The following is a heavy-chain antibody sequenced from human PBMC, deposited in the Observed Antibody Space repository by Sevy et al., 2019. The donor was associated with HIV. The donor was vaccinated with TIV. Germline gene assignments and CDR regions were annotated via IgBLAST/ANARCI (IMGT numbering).Heavy chain of an antibody. J-gene: IGHJ4*02. Sequence: GGSLGLSCPASGFIFNSYALNWVRQAQGKGLEWLSAIRGAGSITFYAYSVKGGLTISRDNSRNTLYLQLNSLRAEDTAIYYCARNFVPDTTSYFGPLDYWGRGTLVTVSS. D-gene: IGHD3-9*01. CDR1: GFIFNSYA. V-gene: IGHV3-23*01. CDR3: ARNFVPDTTSYFGPLDY. CDR2: IRGAGSIT.